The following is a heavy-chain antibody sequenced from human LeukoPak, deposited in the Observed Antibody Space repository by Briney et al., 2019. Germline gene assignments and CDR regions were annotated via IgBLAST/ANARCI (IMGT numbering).Heavy chain of an antibody. CDR2: ISAYNGNT. CDR1: GYTFTSYG. V-gene: IGHV1-18*01. Sequence: ASVKVSCKASGYTFTSYGISWVRQAPGQGLEWMGWISAYNGNTNYAQKLQGRVTMTTDTSTSTAYMELRSLRSDDTAVYYCARDQASSFWYYDFWSGYRGNWFDPWGQGTLVTVSS. J-gene: IGHJ5*02. CDR3: ARDQASSFWYYDFWSGYRGNWFDP. D-gene: IGHD3-3*01.